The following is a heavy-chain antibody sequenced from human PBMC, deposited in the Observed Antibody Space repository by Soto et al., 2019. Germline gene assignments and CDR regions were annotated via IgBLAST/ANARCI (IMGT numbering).Heavy chain of an antibody. Sequence: SETLSLTCTVSGGSISSYYWSWIRQPPGKGLEWIGYIYYSGSTNYNPSLKSRVTISVDTSKNQFSLKLSSVTAADTAVYYCARTWFGELLFDYWGQGTLVTV. CDR1: GGSISSYY. J-gene: IGHJ4*02. CDR3: ARTWFGELLFDY. V-gene: IGHV4-59*01. CDR2: IYYSGST. D-gene: IGHD3-10*01.